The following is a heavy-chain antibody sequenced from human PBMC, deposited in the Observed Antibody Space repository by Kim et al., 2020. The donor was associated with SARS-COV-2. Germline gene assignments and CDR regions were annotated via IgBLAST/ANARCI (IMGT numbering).Heavy chain of an antibody. Sequence: KYAQKFQGRVSITMDTSAKTAYREVSSLRSEDTAVYYCARGGISSWPTDYWGQGTLVTVSS. D-gene: IGHD6-13*01. CDR3: ARGGISSWPTDY. J-gene: IGHJ4*02. V-gene: IGHV1-3*01.